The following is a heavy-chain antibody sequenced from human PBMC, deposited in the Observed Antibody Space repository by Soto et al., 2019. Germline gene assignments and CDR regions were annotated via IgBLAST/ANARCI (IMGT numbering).Heavy chain of an antibody. J-gene: IGHJ4*02. CDR2: IWYDGSNK. CDR3: ARDGFYDGVVVAAMYY. D-gene: IGHD2-15*01. CDR1: GFTFSSYG. Sequence: GGSLRLSCAASGFTFSSYGMHWVRQAPGKGLEWVAVIWYDGSNKYYADSVKGRFTISRDNSKNTLYLQMNSLRAEDTAVYYCARDGFYDGVVVAAMYYWGQGTLVTVSS. V-gene: IGHV3-33*01.